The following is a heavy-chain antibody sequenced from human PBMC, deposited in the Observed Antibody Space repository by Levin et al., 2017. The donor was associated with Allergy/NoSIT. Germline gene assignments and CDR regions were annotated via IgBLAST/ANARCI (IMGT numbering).Heavy chain of an antibody. CDR3: APMQSPYG. V-gene: IGHV3-9*01. D-gene: IGHD4-17*01. Sequence: GGSLRLSCTASGFIFDNYAMHWVRQAPGKGLEWVSGISWNSGNIGYADSVKGRFTISRDNAKNSLYLQMNSLRAEDTALYYCAPMQSPYGWGQGTLVTVSS. CDR1: GFIFDNYA. J-gene: IGHJ4*02. CDR2: ISWNSGNI.